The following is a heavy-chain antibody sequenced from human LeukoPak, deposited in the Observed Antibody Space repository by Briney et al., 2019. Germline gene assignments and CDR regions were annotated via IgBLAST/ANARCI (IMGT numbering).Heavy chain of an antibody. CDR2: ITAYNGNT. CDR3: ARDIKRSRARWENLGFDP. CDR1: GYIFTSYG. V-gene: IGHV1-18*01. Sequence: ASVKVSCKASGYIFTSYGINWVRQAPGQGLEWMGWITAYNGNTNYAQKFQGRVTMTTDTSTSTAYMELRSLRSDDTAMYYCARDIKRSRARWENLGFDPWGQGTLVTVSS. J-gene: IGHJ5*02. D-gene: IGHD1-14*01.